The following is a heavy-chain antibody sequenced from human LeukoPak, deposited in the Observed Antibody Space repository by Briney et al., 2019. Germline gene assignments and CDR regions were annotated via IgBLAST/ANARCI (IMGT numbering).Heavy chain of an antibody. CDR1: GGSISSSSYY. CDR2: IYYSGST. V-gene: IGHV4-39*01. D-gene: IGHD3-3*01. J-gene: IGHJ3*02. CDR3: ARFRNYDFWSGALRTFDI. Sequence: KPSETLSLTCTVSGGSISSSSYYWGWIRQPPGKGLEWIGSIYYSGSTYYNPSLKSRVTISVDTSKNQFSLKLSSVTAADTAVYYCARFRNYDFWSGALRTFDIWGQGTMVTVSS.